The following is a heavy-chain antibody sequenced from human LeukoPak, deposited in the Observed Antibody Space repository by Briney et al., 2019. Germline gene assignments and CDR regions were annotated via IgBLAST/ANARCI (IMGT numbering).Heavy chain of an antibody. CDR2: ISGSGGST. V-gene: IGHV3-23*01. J-gene: IGHJ4*02. Sequence: GGSLRLSCAASGFTFSSYAMRWVRQAPGKGLEWVSAISGSGGSTYYADSVKGRFTISRDNSKNTLYRQMNSLRAEDTAIYYCVKHGEAYSDSKTDYWGQGILVTVSS. CDR1: GFTFSSYA. D-gene: IGHD4-11*01. CDR3: VKHGEAYSDSKTDY.